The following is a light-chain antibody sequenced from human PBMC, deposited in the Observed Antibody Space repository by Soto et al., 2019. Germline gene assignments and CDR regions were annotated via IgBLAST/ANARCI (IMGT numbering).Light chain of an antibody. V-gene: IGKV3-15*01. J-gene: IGKJ1*01. CDR3: QQSGSFPRT. CDR2: AAS. Sequence: EIQMTQSPATVSVSPGERASITCRASQSVSSNLAWYQQKPGQAPSLLIYAASTRETGIPARFSGSGSGTEFTLTTSSLQSEDFGIYYCQQSGSFPRTFGQGTKVDIK. CDR1: QSVSSN.